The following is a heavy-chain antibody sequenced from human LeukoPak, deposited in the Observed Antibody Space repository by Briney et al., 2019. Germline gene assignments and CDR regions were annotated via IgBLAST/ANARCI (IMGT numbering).Heavy chain of an antibody. J-gene: IGHJ4*02. CDR2: IYYSGST. Sequence: SETLSLTCTVSGGSISSYYWSWIRQPPGKGLEWVGYIYYSGSTNYNPSLKSRVTISVDTSKNQFSLKLSSVTAADTAVYYCARESYYYGSGSSGYFDYWGQGTLVTVSS. V-gene: IGHV4-59*01. CDR3: ARESYYYGSGSSGYFDY. D-gene: IGHD3-10*01. CDR1: GGSISSYY.